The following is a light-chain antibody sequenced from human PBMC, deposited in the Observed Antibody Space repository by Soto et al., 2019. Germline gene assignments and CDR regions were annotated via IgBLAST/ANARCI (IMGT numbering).Light chain of an antibody. V-gene: IGKV3-20*01. CDR3: QKYGSSPSWT. CDR1: QSVSSNF. CDR2: GAS. J-gene: IGKJ1*01. Sequence: EIVLTQSPGTLSLSPGERATLSCRASQSVSSNFLAWYQQKPGQAPRLLIYGASSRATGIPDRFSGSGSGTDFTLTISSLEPEDFAVYYCQKYGSSPSWTFGQGTKVDIK.